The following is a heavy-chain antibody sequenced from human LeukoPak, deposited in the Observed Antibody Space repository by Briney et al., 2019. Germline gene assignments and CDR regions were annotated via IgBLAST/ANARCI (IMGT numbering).Heavy chain of an antibody. Sequence: TGGSLRLSCAASGFTFGSYAMHWVRQAPGKGLEWVAVISYDGNNKYYADSVRGRFTISRDNSKNTLYLQMSSLRVEDTAVYYCATDRNSGKYYDYWGQGTLVTVSS. J-gene: IGHJ4*02. CDR3: ATDRNSGKYYDY. D-gene: IGHD1-26*01. CDR1: GFTFGSYA. CDR2: ISYDGNNK. V-gene: IGHV3-30*15.